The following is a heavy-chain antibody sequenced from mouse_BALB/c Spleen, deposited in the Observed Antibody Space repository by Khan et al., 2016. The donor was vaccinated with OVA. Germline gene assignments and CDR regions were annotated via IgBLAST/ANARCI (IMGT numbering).Heavy chain of an antibody. Sequence: EVQLQESGPGLVKPSQSLSLTCTVTGYSITRDYAWNWIRQFPGNELEWMGYISISGSASYNPSLKSRISITRDTSKNQFFLQLDSVTPEDTATYYCASELGRYYAMDYWGQGTSVTVSS. CDR1: GYSITRDYA. J-gene: IGHJ4*01. V-gene: IGHV3-2*02. CDR3: ASELGRYYAMDY. CDR2: ISISGSA. D-gene: IGHD4-1*01.